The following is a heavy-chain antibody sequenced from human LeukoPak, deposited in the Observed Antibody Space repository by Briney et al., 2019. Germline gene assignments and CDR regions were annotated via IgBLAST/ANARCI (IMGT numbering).Heavy chain of an antibody. Sequence: GGSLRLSCAVSGFTITNYGMSWIRQAPGKGLEWVSAIDVSGDTEYYADSVKGRFIISRDNSRNTLYLQINSLRGEDTALYYCAQGYSSGWYPNWGQGTLVTVSS. CDR3: AQGYSSGWYPN. CDR1: GFTITNYG. J-gene: IGHJ4*02. D-gene: IGHD6-19*01. CDR2: IDVSGDTE. V-gene: IGHV3-23*01.